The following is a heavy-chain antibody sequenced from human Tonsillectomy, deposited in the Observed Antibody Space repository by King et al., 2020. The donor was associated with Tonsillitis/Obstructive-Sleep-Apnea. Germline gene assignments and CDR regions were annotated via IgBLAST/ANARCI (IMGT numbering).Heavy chain of an antibody. CDR3: AHVGDQLLDF. CDR1: GFSLSTSGVG. J-gene: IGHJ4*02. CDR2: IYWDDDK. Sequence: TLKESGPTLVKPTQTLTLTCTFSGFSLSTSGVGVGWIRQPPGKALEWLSLIYWDDDKHFSPSLKSRLTITKDTSTNQVVLTMTNMDPADTATYLCAHVGDQLLDFWGQGTLVTVSS. V-gene: IGHV2-5*02. D-gene: IGHD2-2*01.